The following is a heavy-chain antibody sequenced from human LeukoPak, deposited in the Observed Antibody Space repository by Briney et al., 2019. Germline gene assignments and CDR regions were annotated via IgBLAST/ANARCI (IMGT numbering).Heavy chain of an antibody. CDR2: INWNGAST. Sequence: GGALRLSCAASGFTFDDLGMTWVRQVPGEGLEWVAGINWNGASTGYADSVRGRFTLCREKAKNSMYLQMNSLRAEDTALYYCARAVCPTIKFCDSSYFMDVWGKGTTVNVS. CDR3: ARAVCPTIKFCDSSYFMDV. CDR1: GFTFDDLG. V-gene: IGHV3-20*04. J-gene: IGHJ6*03. D-gene: IGHD6-6*01.